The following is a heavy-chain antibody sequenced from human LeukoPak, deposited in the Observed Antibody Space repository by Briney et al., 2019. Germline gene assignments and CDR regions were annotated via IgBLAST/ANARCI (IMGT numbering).Heavy chain of an antibody. J-gene: IGHJ4*02. CDR3: ARDISAFGHSYES. V-gene: IGHV1-69*05. D-gene: IGHD5-18*01. Sequence: SVKVSCKASGGTFSSYAISWVRQAPGQGLEWMGRIIPIFGTANYAQKFQGRVTITTDESTSTAYMELSSLRSEDTAVYYCARDISAFGHSYESWGQGTLVTVSS. CDR1: GGTFSSYA. CDR2: IIPIFGTA.